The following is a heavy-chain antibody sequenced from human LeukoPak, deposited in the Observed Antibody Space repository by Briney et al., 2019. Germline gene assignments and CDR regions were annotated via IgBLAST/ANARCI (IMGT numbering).Heavy chain of an antibody. V-gene: IGHV3-53*01. Sequence: GGSLRLSCAATGFTVITNDMTWVRQAPGKGLEWASVLYSDGNTKYADSVQGRFTISRDNSKNTLYLEMNSLSPDDTAVYYCARGVEPLAANTLAYWGQGTLVTVSS. CDR2: LYSDGNT. CDR1: GFTVITND. J-gene: IGHJ4*02. CDR3: ARGVEPLAANTLAY. D-gene: IGHD1-14*01.